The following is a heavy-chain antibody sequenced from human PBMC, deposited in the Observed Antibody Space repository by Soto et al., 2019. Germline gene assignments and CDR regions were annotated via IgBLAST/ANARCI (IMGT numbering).Heavy chain of an antibody. CDR3: AIYHLELFRFDY. CDR1: DFSFTSHG. D-gene: IGHD2-2*01. CDR2: ISLYNGNT. V-gene: IGHV1-18*04. Sequence: QIQLVQSGPEVKKPGASMKVSCKAYDFSFTSHGISWVRQAPGQGLEWMGWISLYNGNTNYAQQFQGRVTMTTDTSMSTAYMELRSLRSDDTAMYFCAIYHLELFRFDYWGQGTLVTVSS. J-gene: IGHJ4*02.